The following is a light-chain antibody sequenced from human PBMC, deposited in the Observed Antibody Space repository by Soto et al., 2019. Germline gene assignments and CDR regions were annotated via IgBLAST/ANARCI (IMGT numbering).Light chain of an antibody. V-gene: IGKV3-20*01. CDR1: QSVSSSY. Sequence: IVLKQSAGALSLSPGERATLSCRASQSVSSSYLAWYQQKPGQAPRLLIYGASSRATGIPDRFSGSGSGTDFTLTISRLEPEDFAVYYCQQYGSSGTFGQGTKVDIK. J-gene: IGKJ1*01. CDR2: GAS. CDR3: QQYGSSGT.